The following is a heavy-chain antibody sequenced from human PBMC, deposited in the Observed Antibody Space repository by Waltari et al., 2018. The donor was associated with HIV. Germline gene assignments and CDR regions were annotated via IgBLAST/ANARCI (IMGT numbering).Heavy chain of an antibody. D-gene: IGHD2-2*01. CDR3: ARDPQYCSSTSCSYYFDY. CDR2: ISYDGSNK. V-gene: IGHV3-30-3*01. CDR1: GFTFRSYA. Sequence: QVQLVESGGGVVQPGRSLRLSCAASGFTFRSYAMTCVRQAPGKGLEWVAVISYDGSNKYYADSVKGRFTISRDNSKNTLYLQMNSLRAEDTAVYYCARDPQYCSSTSCSYYFDYWGQGTLVTVSS. J-gene: IGHJ4*02.